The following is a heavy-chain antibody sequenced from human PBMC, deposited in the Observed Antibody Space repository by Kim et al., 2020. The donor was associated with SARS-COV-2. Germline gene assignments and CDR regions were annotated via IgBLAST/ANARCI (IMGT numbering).Heavy chain of an antibody. Sequence: SETLSLTCAVYGGSFSGYHWSWIRQPPGKGLEWIGEIKHSGSTNYNPSLKSRVTMSVDTSKSQFSLKLRSVTAADTAVYYCARGRAGVVPSPILGIGPHYDYYAMDVWGRGTTVTVSS. CDR2: IKHSGST. J-gene: IGHJ6*02. V-gene: IGHV4-34*01. CDR3: ARGRAGVVPSPILGIGPHYDYYAMDV. CDR1: GGSFSGYH. D-gene: IGHD2-2*02.